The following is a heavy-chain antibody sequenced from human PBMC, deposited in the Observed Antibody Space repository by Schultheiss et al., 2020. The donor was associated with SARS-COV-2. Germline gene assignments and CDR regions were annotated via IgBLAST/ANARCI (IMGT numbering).Heavy chain of an antibody. CDR1: GFTFSSYW. J-gene: IGHJ3*02. V-gene: IGHV3-7*01. D-gene: IGHD3-22*01. CDR3: AREGHYYDSSGYRMGAFDI. CDR2: IKQDGSEK. Sequence: GGSLRLSCAASGFTFSSYWMSWVRQAPGKGLEWVANIKQDGSEKYYVDSVKGRFIISRDNSRNTLYLQMNSLRAEDTAVYYCAREGHYYDSSGYRMGAFDIWGQGTMVTVSS.